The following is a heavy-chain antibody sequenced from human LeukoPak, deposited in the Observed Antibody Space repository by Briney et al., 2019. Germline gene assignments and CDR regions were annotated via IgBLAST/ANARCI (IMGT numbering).Heavy chain of an antibody. Sequence: PSETLSLTCTVSGGSISSSSYYWGWIRQPPGKGLEWIGSIYYSGSTYYNPSLKSRVTISVDTSKNQFSLKLSSVTAADTAVYYCARGPYGGNFDYWGQGTLVTVSS. CDR2: IYYSGST. CDR1: GGSISSSSYY. V-gene: IGHV4-39*07. D-gene: IGHD3-16*01. CDR3: ARGPYGGNFDY. J-gene: IGHJ4*02.